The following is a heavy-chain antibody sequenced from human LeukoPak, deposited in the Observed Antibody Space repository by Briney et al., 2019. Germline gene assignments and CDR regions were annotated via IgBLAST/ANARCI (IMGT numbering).Heavy chain of an antibody. CDR1: GGSISSYY. J-gene: IGHJ4*02. CDR2: IYYSGST. V-gene: IGHV4-59*01. Sequence: SETLSLTCTVSGGSISSYYWSWIRQPPGKGLEWIGYIYYSGSTNYNPSLKSRVTISVDTSKNQFSLKLSSVTAADTAVYYCARVIGDFDWLHSYYFDYWGQGTLVAVSS. D-gene: IGHD3-9*01. CDR3: ARVIGDFDWLHSYYFDY.